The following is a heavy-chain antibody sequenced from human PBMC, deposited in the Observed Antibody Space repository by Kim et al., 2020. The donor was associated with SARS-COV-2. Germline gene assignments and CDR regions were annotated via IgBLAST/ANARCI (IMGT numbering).Heavy chain of an antibody. V-gene: IGHV3-53*01. CDR1: GFTVSSNY. D-gene: IGHD6-13*01. J-gene: IGHJ6*03. Sequence: GGSLRLSCAASGFTVSSNYMSWVRQAPGKGLEWVSVIYSGGSTYYADSVKGRFTISRDNSKNTLYLQMNSLRAEDTAVYYCARVLTGGSKYSSSQLYYYYMDVWGKGTTVTVSS. CDR3: ARVLTGGSKYSSSQLYYYYMDV. CDR2: IYSGGST.